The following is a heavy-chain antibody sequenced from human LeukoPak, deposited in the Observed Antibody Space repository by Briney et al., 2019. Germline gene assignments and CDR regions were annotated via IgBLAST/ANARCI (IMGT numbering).Heavy chain of an antibody. Sequence: GASVKVSCKVSGYTLTELSMHWVRQAPGKGLEWMGGFDPEDGETIYAQKFQGRVTMTADTSTDTAYMELSSLRSEDTAVYYCATVDFWSGSPLDYWGQGTLVSVS. V-gene: IGHV1-24*01. J-gene: IGHJ4*02. CDR2: FDPEDGET. D-gene: IGHD3-3*01. CDR1: GYTLTELS. CDR3: ATVDFWSGSPLDY.